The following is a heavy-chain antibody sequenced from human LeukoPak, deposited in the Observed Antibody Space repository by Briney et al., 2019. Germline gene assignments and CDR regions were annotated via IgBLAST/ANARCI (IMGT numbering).Heavy chain of an antibody. J-gene: IGHJ5*02. CDR2: ISGSGGST. CDR1: GFTISSYA. V-gene: IGHV3-23*01. CDR3: AKEYCSGGSCYSLYTMGLDP. Sequence: PGGSLRLSCAASGFTISSYAMSWVRQAPGKGLEWVSAISGSGGSTYYADSVKGRFTISRDNSKNTLYLQMNSLRAEDTAVYYCAKEYCSGGSCYSLYTMGLDPWGQGTLVTVSS. D-gene: IGHD2-15*01.